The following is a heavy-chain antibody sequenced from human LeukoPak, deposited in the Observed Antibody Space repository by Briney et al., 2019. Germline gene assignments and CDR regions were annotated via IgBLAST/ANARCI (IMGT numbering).Heavy chain of an antibody. J-gene: IGHJ6*02. CDR1: GGSISSYY. D-gene: IGHD2-8*01. CDR2: IYTSGST. Sequence: SETLSLTCTVSGGSISSYYWSWIRQPAGEGLEWIGRIYTSGSTNYNPSLKSRVTMSVDTSKNQFSLKLSSVTAADTAVYYCARGMASYYYYGMDVWGQGTTVTVSS. V-gene: IGHV4-4*07. CDR3: ARGMASYYYYGMDV.